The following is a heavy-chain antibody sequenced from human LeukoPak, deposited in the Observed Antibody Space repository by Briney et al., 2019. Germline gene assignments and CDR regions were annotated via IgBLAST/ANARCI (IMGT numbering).Heavy chain of an antibody. CDR1: GGSFSGYY. J-gene: IGHJ5*02. Sequence: PSETLSLTCAVYGGSFSGYYWSWIRQPRGKGLEWIGEINHSGSTNYNPSLKSRVTISVDTSKNQFSLKLSSVTAAETAVYYCASEWFDPWGQGTLVTVSS. CDR2: INHSGST. CDR3: ASEWFDP. V-gene: IGHV4-34*01.